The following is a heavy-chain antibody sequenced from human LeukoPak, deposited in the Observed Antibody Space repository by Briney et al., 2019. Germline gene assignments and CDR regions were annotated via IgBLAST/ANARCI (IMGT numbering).Heavy chain of an antibody. CDR1: GGSISSNNW. CDR3: ARVNINNWHSCDY. Sequence: SGTLSLTCAVSGGSISSNNWWGWVRQPPGKGLEWIGEIYHSGSPNYNPSLKSRVTISVVKSRNHFSLNLSSVTAADTAVYYCARVNINNWHSCDYWGQGTLVTVSS. V-gene: IGHV4-4*02. CDR2: IYHSGSP. D-gene: IGHD1-1*01. J-gene: IGHJ4*02.